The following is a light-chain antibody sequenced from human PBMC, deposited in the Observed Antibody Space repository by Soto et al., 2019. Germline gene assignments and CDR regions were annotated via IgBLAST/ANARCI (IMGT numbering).Light chain of an antibody. Sequence: DIHLSQSPATLSGSVGDIVTITCRASQTISSWLSWYQHKPGKAPKFRIYDACNLERGVPSRFSGSGSGTEFTFTISSLQPEDFATYYCQQYDSYSPWTFGQGTKVDIK. V-gene: IGKV1-5*01. CDR2: DAC. J-gene: IGKJ1*01. CDR1: QTISSW. CDR3: QQYDSYSPWT.